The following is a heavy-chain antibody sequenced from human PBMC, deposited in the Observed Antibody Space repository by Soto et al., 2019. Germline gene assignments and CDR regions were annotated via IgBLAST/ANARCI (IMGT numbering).Heavy chain of an antibody. CDR3: AGLDYGDYDAFDY. V-gene: IGHV4-34*01. D-gene: IGHD4-17*01. J-gene: IGHJ4*02. CDR2: INHSGST. Sequence: QVQLQQWGAGLLKPSETLSLTCAVYGGSFSGYYWSWIRQPPGKGLEWIGEINHSGSTNYNPSLKSRVTISVDTSKNQFSLELGSVTAADTAVYYCAGLDYGDYDAFDYWGQGTLVTVSS. CDR1: GGSFSGYY.